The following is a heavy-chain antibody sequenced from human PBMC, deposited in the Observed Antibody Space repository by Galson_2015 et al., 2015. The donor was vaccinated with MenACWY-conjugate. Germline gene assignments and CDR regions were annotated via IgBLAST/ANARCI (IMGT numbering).Heavy chain of an antibody. CDR2: IGTAGDT. CDR1: GFTFSSYD. V-gene: IGHV3-13*01. CDR3: ARGGSGHAFDI. Sequence: SLRLSCAASGFTFSSYDMHWVRHAPGNGLDWVSAIGTAGDTYYPGSVKGRFTISRENAKNSLYLQMNSLRAGDTAVYYCARGGSGHAFDIWGQGTMVTVSS. D-gene: IGHD3-10*01. J-gene: IGHJ3*02.